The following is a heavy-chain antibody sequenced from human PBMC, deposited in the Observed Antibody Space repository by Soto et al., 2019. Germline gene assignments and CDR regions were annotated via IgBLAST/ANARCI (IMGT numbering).Heavy chain of an antibody. J-gene: IGHJ6*02. D-gene: IGHD2-15*01. CDR2: ISANGDAT. Sequence: EVQLLESGGGLVQPGGSLRLSCAASGFTFSSHGMSWVRQAPGKGLEWVSTISANGDATYYADSVKGRFTISRDNSKNTLYLQMNSLRAEDTAVYYCAKEVVVAATPPYYGMDVWGQGTTVTVSS. CDR1: GFTFSSHG. CDR3: AKEVVVAATPPYYGMDV. V-gene: IGHV3-23*01.